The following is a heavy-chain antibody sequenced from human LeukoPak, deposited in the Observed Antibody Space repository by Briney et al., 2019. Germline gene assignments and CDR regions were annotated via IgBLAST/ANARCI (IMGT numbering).Heavy chain of an antibody. D-gene: IGHD3-22*01. J-gene: IGHJ1*01. CDR2: IYPGDSDT. Sequence: GESLKISCKGSGYLFTNYWIGWVRQMPGKGLEWMGIIYPGDSDTRYSPSFQGQVTISADKSISTAYLQWSSLKASGTAMYYCARHHDSSGDAFQHWGQGTLVTVSS. CDR3: ARHHDSSGDAFQH. CDR1: GYLFTNYW. V-gene: IGHV5-51*01.